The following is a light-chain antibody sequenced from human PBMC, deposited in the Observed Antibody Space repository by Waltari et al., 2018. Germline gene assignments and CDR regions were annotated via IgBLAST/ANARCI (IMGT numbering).Light chain of an antibody. CDR3: QQYNNWPRT. V-gene: IGKV3-15*01. J-gene: IGKJ1*01. CDR2: GAS. Sequence: ETVMTQSPATLSVSPGERATLSCRASQSVSSNLAWYQQKPGQAPMLLIYGASTRATGIPARFSGSGSGTEFTLTISSLLSEDFAVYYCQQYNNWPRTFGQGTKVEIK. CDR1: QSVSSN.